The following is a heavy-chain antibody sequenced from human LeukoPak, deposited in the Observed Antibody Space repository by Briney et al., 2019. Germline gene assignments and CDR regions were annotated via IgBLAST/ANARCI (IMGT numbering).Heavy chain of an antibody. CDR1: GFTFDDYA. D-gene: IGHD4-11*01. J-gene: IGHJ6*04. CDR2: IRWNSGSI. Sequence: GGSLRLSCAASGFTFDDYAMHWVRQAPGKGLEWVSGIRWNSGSIGYADSVKGRFTISRDNAKNSLYLQMNSLRAEDTALYYCAKEWGQTTVTINYYYGMDVWGEGTTVTVSS. V-gene: IGHV3-9*01. CDR3: AKEWGQTTVTINYYYGMDV.